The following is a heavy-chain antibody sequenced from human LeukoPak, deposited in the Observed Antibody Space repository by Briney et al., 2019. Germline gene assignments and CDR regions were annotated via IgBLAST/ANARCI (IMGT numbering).Heavy chain of an antibody. Sequence: GGSLRLSCVASGFTFSSYTMHWVRQAPGKGLEWISHISGGSDTIYYTDSVKGRFTISRDNARNLLYLQMSSLRVEDTAVYYCARAAGIAAPGTRFDYFDSWGQGTLVTVSS. V-gene: IGHV3-48*01. CDR3: ARAAGIAAPGTRFDYFDS. J-gene: IGHJ4*02. D-gene: IGHD6-13*01. CDR2: ISGGSDTI. CDR1: GFTFSSYT.